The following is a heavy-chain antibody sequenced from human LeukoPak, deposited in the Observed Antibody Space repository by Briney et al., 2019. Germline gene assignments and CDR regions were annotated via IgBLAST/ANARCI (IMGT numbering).Heavy chain of an antibody. Sequence: GGSLRLSCAASGFTFSSYEMNWVRQAPGKGLEWVSYISSSGSTIYYADSVKGRFTISRDNAKNSLYLQMNSLRAEDTAVYYCATDGLLSHPLPYWGQGTLVTVSS. D-gene: IGHD3-10*01. CDR2: ISSSGSTI. V-gene: IGHV3-48*03. CDR1: GFTFSSYE. J-gene: IGHJ4*02. CDR3: ATDGLLSHPLPY.